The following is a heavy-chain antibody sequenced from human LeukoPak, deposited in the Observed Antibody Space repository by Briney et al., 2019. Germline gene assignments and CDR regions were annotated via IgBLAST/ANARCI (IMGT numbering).Heavy chain of an antibody. CDR1: GDSVTSRGYS. D-gene: IGHD2-21*02. V-gene: IGHV4-31*03. Sequence: PSETLSLTCTVSGDSVTSRGYSWTWIRQPPGKGLEWIGYISYSGHTHYNSSLKSRLTISVDASKNQFSLRLTSVTAADTAVYFCARDVLLTSSPDAIDIWGRG. CDR2: ISYSGHT. J-gene: IGHJ3*02. CDR3: ARDVLLTSSPDAIDI.